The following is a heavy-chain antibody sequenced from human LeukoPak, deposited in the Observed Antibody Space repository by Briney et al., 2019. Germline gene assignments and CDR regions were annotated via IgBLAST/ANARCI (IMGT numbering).Heavy chain of an antibody. V-gene: IGHV3-21*01. CDR2: ISSRSSSI. CDR3: AREAGEAFDI. J-gene: IGHJ3*02. CDR1: GFTFSTYT. D-gene: IGHD3-10*01. Sequence: GGSLRLSCAASGFTFSTYTLNWVRQAPGKGLEWVSCISSRSSSIYYEDSVKRRITISRNKAKNSVYMQMTSLRAEDTAVYYCAREAGEAFDIWGQGTMVTVSS.